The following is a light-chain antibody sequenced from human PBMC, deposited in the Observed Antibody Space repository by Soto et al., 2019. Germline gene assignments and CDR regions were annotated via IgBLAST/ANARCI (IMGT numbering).Light chain of an antibody. CDR3: QQYDSWPLT. CDR2: GAS. Sequence: EIVMTQSPGTLSVSTGEGATLSCRASQSADSNLAWYQQKPGQAPRLLIYGASTRATGIPDRVRCSGSGTEFTLTISSLQSEDFAVYYCQQYDSWPLTFGGGTKVEIK. J-gene: IGKJ4*01. V-gene: IGKV3D-15*01. CDR1: QSADSN.